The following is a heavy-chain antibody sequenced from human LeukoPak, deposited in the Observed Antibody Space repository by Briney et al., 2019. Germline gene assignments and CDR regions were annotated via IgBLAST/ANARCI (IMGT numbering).Heavy chain of an antibody. CDR2: IYYSGNT. Sequence: PSETLSLTCTVSGGSVSSGSYFWSWIRQPPGKGLEWIGYIYYSGNTNYNPSLKSRDTISVDTSKNQFSLKLSSVTAADTAVYYCARAVRGLTPYFDYWGQGTLVTVSS. V-gene: IGHV4-61*01. CDR1: GGSVSSGSYF. J-gene: IGHJ4*02. D-gene: IGHD6-19*01. CDR3: ARAVRGLTPYFDY.